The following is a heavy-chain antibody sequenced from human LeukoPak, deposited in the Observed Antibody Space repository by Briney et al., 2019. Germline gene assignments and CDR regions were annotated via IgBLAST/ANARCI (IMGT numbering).Heavy chain of an antibody. D-gene: IGHD3-22*01. CDR3: AKDPFHYYDSRGGPDY. CDR2: ISGDGGST. V-gene: IGHV3-43*02. Sequence: PGGSLRVSCAASGFTFGDYAMHWVRQARGKGLEWVSLISGDGGSTYYADSVKGRFTISRDNSKNSLYLQMNSLRTEDTALYYCAKDPFHYYDSRGGPDYWGQGTLVTVSS. CDR1: GFTFGDYA. J-gene: IGHJ4*02.